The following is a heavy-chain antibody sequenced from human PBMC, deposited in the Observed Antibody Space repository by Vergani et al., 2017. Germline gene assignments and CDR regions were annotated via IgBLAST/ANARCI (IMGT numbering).Heavy chain of an antibody. Sequence: QVQLQESGPGLVKPSQTLSLTCTVSGGSISSGGYYWSWIRQHPGKGLEWIGYIYYSGSTYYNPSLKSRVTISVDTSKNQFSLKLSSVTAADTAVYYCARWGRVRLRGYYYGMDVWGQGTTVTVSS. D-gene: IGHD6-19*01. CDR3: ARWGRVRLRGYYYGMDV. CDR2: IYYSGST. CDR1: GGSISSGGYY. J-gene: IGHJ6*02. V-gene: IGHV4-31*03.